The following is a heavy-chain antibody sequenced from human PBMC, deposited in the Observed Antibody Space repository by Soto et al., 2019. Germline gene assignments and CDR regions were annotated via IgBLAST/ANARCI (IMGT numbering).Heavy chain of an antibody. V-gene: IGHV1-8*01. J-gene: IGHJ4*02. CDR3: ARGRASRSYFLLDH. D-gene: IGHD3-10*01. CDR2: INPNSGNI. CDR1: GNTCTSYD. Sequence: GASGQVSCKASGNTCTSYDINWVRQATGHGLEWMGRINPNSGNIGYAQKFQGRVTMTRDTAIRTAYTEVSRLRSDDTAVYYCARGRASRSYFLLDHWGQGTLVTVSS.